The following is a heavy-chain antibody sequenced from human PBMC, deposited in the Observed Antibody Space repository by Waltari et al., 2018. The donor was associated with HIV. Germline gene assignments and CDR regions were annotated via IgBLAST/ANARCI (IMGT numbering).Heavy chain of an antibody. CDR2: IIPVCGTT. CDR1: GGTFNNYA. CDR3: ARMATVVDWYFDL. J-gene: IGHJ2*01. Sequence: QVQLVQSGAEVKKPGSSVKVSCKASGGTFNNYAITWVRQAPGQGLEWMGCIIPVCGTTNYAQKVQGRLTIIADESTSTGYMELSSLRSEDTAVYYCARMATVVDWYFDLWGRGTLVTVSS. V-gene: IGHV1-69*01. D-gene: IGHD2-15*01.